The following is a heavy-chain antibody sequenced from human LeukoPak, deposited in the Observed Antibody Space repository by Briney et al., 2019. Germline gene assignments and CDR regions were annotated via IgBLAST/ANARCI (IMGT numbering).Heavy chain of an antibody. Sequence: TSETLSLTCAVYGGSFSGYYWSWIRQPPGKGLEWIGSIYYSGSTYYNPSLKSRVTISVDTSKNQFSLKLSSVTAADTAVYYCARDTGSGGVLDPWGQGTLVTVSS. CDR3: ARDTGSGGVLDP. J-gene: IGHJ5*02. D-gene: IGHD2-15*01. CDR1: GGSFSGYY. CDR2: IYYSGST. V-gene: IGHV4-34*01.